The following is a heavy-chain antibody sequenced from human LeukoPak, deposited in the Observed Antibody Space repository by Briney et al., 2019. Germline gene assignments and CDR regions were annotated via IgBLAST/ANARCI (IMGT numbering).Heavy chain of an antibody. J-gene: IGHJ4*02. V-gene: IGHV1-2*02. CDR1: GYTFTGYY. CDR3: ARDLAAGAHFDY. Sequence: ASVKVSCKASGYTFTGYYMHWVRQAPGQGLEWMGWINPNSGGTNYAQKFQGRVTMTRDTSISTAYMELSRLRSDDTAVYYCARDLAAGAHFDYWGQGTLVTVSS. CDR2: INPNSGGT. D-gene: IGHD6-13*01.